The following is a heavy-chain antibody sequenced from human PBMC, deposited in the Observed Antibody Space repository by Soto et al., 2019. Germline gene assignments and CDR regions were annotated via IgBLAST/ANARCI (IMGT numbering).Heavy chain of an antibody. D-gene: IGHD4-17*01. V-gene: IGHV3-48*03. CDR3: ARDPYGDLQLPNLLDY. CDR1: GFPFSSYA. CDR2: ISSSGSTI. J-gene: IGHJ4*02. Sequence: QAGGSLRLSCAASGFPFSSYAMNWVRQAPGKGLEWVSYISSSGSTIYYADSVKGRFTISRDNAKNSLYLQMNSLRAEDTAVYYCARDPYGDLQLPNLLDYWGQGTLVTVSS.